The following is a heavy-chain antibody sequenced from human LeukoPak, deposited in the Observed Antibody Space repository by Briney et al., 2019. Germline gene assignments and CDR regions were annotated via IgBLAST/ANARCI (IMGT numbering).Heavy chain of an antibody. D-gene: IGHD2-15*01. Sequence: QPGGSLRLSCAASGFTFSSYEMNWVRQAPGKGLEGVSYISSSGSTIYYADSVKGRFTISRDNAKNSLYLQMNSLRAEDTAVYYCARGRASVVVVAPPFDYWGQGTLVTVSS. J-gene: IGHJ4*02. CDR2: ISSSGSTI. CDR1: GFTFSSYE. V-gene: IGHV3-48*03. CDR3: ARGRASVVVVAPPFDY.